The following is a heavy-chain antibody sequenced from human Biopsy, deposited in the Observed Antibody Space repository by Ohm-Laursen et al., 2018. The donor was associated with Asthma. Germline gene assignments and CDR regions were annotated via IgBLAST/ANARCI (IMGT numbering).Heavy chain of an antibody. D-gene: IGHD4-17*01. J-gene: IGHJ6*02. CDR2: IIPIFDTP. V-gene: IGHV1-69*13. Sequence: GASVKVSCKASGGTFSSHSISWVRQAPGQGLEWMGGIIPIFDTPNYAQKFQGRVTITADESTTTAYMELSSLRSEDTAVYYCVTSGGDYGYFGLDVWGQGTTVTASS. CDR3: VTSGGDYGYFGLDV. CDR1: GGTFSSHS.